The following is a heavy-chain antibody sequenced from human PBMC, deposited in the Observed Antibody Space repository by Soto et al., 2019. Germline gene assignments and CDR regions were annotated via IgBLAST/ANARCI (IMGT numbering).Heavy chain of an antibody. CDR1: GFTFDDYA. Sequence: EVQLVESGGGLVQPGRSLRLSCAASGFTFDDYAMHWVRQAPGKGLEWVSSINWHSGSIGYADSVKGRFTISRDNAKNSLYLQMNSLRAEDTALYYCAKGGKSSCWYGNWFDPWGQVPLVTVSS. CDR3: AKGGKSSCWYGNWFDP. D-gene: IGHD6-19*01. V-gene: IGHV3-9*01. J-gene: IGHJ5*02. CDR2: INWHSGSI.